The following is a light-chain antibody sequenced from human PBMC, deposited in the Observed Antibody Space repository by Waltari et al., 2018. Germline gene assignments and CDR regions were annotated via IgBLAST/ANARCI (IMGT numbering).Light chain of an antibody. CDR2: WAS. V-gene: IGKV4-1*01. Sequence: DIVMTQSPDTLTVSLGERATINCKTSQSVLYTSNNKNYLGWYQQKPGHPPKLLIYWASTRDSGVPDRFIGSGSGTDFTLNVNSLQAEDVAVYYCQQYFTSPSLTFGGGTKVEI. J-gene: IGKJ4*01. CDR3: QQYFTSPSLT. CDR1: QSVLYTSNNKNY.